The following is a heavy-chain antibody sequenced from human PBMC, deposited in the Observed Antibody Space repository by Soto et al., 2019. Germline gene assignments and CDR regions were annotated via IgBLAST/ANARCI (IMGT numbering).Heavy chain of an antibody. D-gene: IGHD3-9*01. CDR2: INAGNGNT. CDR3: AILTAMLAPYFDY. Sequence: SVKVSCKASGYTFTSYAMHWVRQAPGQRLEWMGWINAGNGNTKYSQKFQGRVTITRDTSASTAYMELSSLRSEDTAVYYCAILTAMLAPYFDYWGQGTLVTVSS. CDR1: GYTFTSYA. J-gene: IGHJ4*02. V-gene: IGHV1-3*01.